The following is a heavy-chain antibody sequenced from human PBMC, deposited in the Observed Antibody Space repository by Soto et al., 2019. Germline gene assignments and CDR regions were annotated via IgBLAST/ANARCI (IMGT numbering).Heavy chain of an antibody. V-gene: IGHV3-33*01. CDR2: NWHDGNHD. CDR1: GFSFLSSR. CDR3: ARGSGSHYNNMDV. D-gene: IGHD3-3*01. J-gene: IGHJ6*02. Sequence: QVQLVESGGGAVHPGRPLRLSCAASGFSFLSSRMHLVRQAPGKVLEWVAVNWHDGNHDYYADSVKGRFTVSRDNSSNTLYLQMDSLSAEDTAVYYCARGSGSHYNNMDVWGQGTSVIVSS.